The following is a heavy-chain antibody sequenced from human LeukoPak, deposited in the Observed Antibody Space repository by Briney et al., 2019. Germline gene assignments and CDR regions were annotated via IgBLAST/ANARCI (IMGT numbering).Heavy chain of an antibody. CDR2: THYTGRT. CDR3: TRAGTAVTTEYYYMDV. J-gene: IGHJ6*03. D-gene: IGHD4-17*01. CDR1: GDSVSARY. V-gene: IGHV4-59*02. Sequence: PSETLSLTCTVSGDSVSARYWTWIRQPPGKGLEWIGYTHYTGRTNSNPGLKSRVTMSVDTSTNQVSLRVMSVTAADTAVYYCTRAGTAVTTEYYYMDVWGKGTTVTVSS.